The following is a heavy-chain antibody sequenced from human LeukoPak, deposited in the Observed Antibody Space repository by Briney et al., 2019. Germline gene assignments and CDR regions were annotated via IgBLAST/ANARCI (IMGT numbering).Heavy chain of an antibody. Sequence: GRSLRLSCAASGFXFSTYAIHWVRQAPGKGLEWVAVISYDGSNKYYADSVKGRLTISRDNSKNTLYLQMNSLRAEDTAEYYCARDRIPMVRGIPDYWGQGTLVTVSS. J-gene: IGHJ4*02. CDR3: ARDRIPMVRGIPDY. CDR1: GFXFSTYA. D-gene: IGHD3-10*01. CDR2: ISYDGSNK. V-gene: IGHV3-30-3*01.